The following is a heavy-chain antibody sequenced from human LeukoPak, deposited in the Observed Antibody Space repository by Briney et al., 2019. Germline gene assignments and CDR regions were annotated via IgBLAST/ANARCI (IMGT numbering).Heavy chain of an antibody. V-gene: IGHV1-2*02. D-gene: IGHD7-27*01. CDR2: IHAGTGDT. CDR1: GYTFTGHY. CDR3: ARDENWGPDY. Sequence: ASVKVSCKASGYTFTGHYMHWVRQAPGHGLEWMGWIHAGTGDTNYAQKFQGRFTMNRDTSISTLYMELNRLTSDDTAVYFCARDENWGPDYWGQGTLVTVSS. J-gene: IGHJ4*02.